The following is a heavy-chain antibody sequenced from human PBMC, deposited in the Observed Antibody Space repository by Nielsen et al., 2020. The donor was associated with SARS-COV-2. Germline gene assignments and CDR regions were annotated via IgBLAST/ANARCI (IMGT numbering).Heavy chain of an antibody. CDR2: ISWNSGSI. Sequence: ALKISCAASGFTFDDYAMHWVRQAPGKGLEWVSGISWNSGSIGYADSVKGRFNISRDNAKNSLYLQMNSLRAEDTALYYCAKAAVVVITLHYGMDVWGQGTTVTVSS. CDR3: AKAAVVVITLHYGMDV. J-gene: IGHJ6*02. CDR1: GFTFDDYA. D-gene: IGHD3-22*01. V-gene: IGHV3-9*01.